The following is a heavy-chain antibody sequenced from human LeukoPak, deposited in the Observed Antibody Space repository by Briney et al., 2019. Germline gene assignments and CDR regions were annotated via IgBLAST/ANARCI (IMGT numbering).Heavy chain of an antibody. CDR1: GYTFTGYF. Sequence: GASVKVSCKASGYTFTGYFIHWVRQAPGQGLEWMGWINPNSAYINYAQKFQGRVTMTRDTSISSAYMELSSLRSDDTAVYYCATITGSTGWAFDIWGQGTMVTVSS. V-gene: IGHV1-2*02. J-gene: IGHJ3*02. CDR2: INPNSAYI. CDR3: ATITGSTGWAFDI. D-gene: IGHD1-20*01.